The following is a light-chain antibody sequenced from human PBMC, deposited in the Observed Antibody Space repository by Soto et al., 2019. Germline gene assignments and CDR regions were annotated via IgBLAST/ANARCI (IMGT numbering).Light chain of an antibody. CDR1: NIGSKS. Sequence: SYELTQPPSVSVAPGKTARITCGGNNIGSKSVHWYQQKPGQAPVLVIYYASDRPSGIPERFSGSNSGNTATLTISRVEAGDEADYYCQVWDSSNDLHVVFGGGTQLTVL. V-gene: IGLV3-21*04. CDR3: QVWDSSNDLHVV. CDR2: YAS. J-gene: IGLJ2*01.